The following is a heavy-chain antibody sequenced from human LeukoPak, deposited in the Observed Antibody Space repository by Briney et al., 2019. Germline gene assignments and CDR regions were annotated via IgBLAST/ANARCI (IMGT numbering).Heavy chain of an antibody. CDR2: ISSTGGTT. Sequence: GGSLRLSCAASGITFSRYGMSWVRQAAGKGLEWVSSISSTGGTTYYADSVKGRFTISRDDSKNTLYLQMNSLRAEDTAIYYCAKNGDRGAYCTGGTCYPYFYYYMDVWGKGTTVTI. CDR3: AKNGDRGAYCTGGTCYPYFYYYMDV. J-gene: IGHJ6*03. D-gene: IGHD2-15*01. V-gene: IGHV3-23*01. CDR1: GITFSRYG.